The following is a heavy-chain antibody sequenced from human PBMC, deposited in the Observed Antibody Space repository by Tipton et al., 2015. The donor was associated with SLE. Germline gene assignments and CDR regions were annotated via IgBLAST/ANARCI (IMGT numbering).Heavy chain of an antibody. CDR3: ATIPNYKYDGSGATDV. V-gene: IGHV3-48*03. CDR2: ISSSGGTI. J-gene: IGHJ6*03. Sequence: SLRLSCAASGFTFSSYEMNWVRQAPGKGLEWVSYISSSGGTIYYADSVKGRFTISRDNAKKSLYLQMNSLRAEDTAVYHCATIPNYKYDGSGATDVWGKRTTVTVSS. D-gene: IGHD3-22*01. CDR1: GFTFSSYE.